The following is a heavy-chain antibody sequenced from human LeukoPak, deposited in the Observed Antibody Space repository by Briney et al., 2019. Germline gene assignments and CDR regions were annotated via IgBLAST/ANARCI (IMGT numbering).Heavy chain of an antibody. CDR1: GYSFSTYT. Sequence: ASVKVSCKASGYSFSTYTMNWVRQAPGQRLEWMGWINAGNGNTKYSQKFQGRVTITRDTSASTAYMEMRSLRSEDTAVYYCAREIDRDDYNRFFDYWGQGTLVTVSS. D-gene: IGHD5-24*01. CDR3: AREIDRDDYNRFFDY. V-gene: IGHV1-3*01. J-gene: IGHJ4*02. CDR2: INAGNGNT.